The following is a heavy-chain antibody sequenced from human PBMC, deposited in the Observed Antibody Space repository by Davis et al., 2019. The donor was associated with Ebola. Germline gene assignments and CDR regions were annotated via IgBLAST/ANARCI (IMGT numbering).Heavy chain of an antibody. D-gene: IGHD6-6*01. V-gene: IGHV3-53*01. J-gene: IGHJ4*02. CDR2: IYSGGST. CDR1: GFTFSSYS. CDR3: ARGAAARFDY. Sequence: GESLKISCAASGFTFSSYSMSSVRQAPGKGLERVSVIYSGGSTYYADSVKGRFTISRDNSKNTLYLQMNSLRAEDTAVYYCARGAAARFDYWGQVTLVTVSS.